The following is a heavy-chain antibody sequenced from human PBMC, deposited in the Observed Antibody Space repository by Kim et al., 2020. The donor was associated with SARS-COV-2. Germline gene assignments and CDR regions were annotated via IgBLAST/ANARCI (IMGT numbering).Heavy chain of an antibody. CDR3: SRGRSRRRYCSTTSCPDADKYYFDF. D-gene: IGHD2-2*01. CDR1: GGSFTGHY. J-gene: IGHJ4*02. Sequence: SETLSLTCAVYGGSFTGHYWSWIRQPPGKGLEWIGEINNSETTNYNPSLKSRVTISIDTSKNQFSLKLSSVTVADTAVYYCSRGRSRRRYCSTTSCPDADKYYFDFWGQGTLVTVSS. CDR2: INNSETT. V-gene: IGHV4-34*01.